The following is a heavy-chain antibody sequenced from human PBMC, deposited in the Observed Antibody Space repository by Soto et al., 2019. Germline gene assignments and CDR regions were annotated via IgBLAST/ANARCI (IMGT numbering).Heavy chain of an antibody. CDR2: ISGSGTDT. CDR1: GFTFGSAA. CDR3: ARERVTGGAFDH. V-gene: IGHV3-23*01. Sequence: EVQLLESGGGLAQPGGSLRLSCEASGFTFGSAAMDWVRQAPGKGLEWVSVISGSGTDTYHAESVRGRFTVSRDNSKNALYLQMNSLRAEDTAVYYCARERVTGGAFDHWGQGTMVIVSS. D-gene: IGHD3-16*01. J-gene: IGHJ3*01.